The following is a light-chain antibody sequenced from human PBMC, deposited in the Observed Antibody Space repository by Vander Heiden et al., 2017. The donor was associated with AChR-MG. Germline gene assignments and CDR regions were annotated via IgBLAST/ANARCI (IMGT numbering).Light chain of an antibody. CDR3: QSYDSSLSGVV. CDR2: GNS. V-gene: IGLV1-40*01. J-gene: IGLJ2*01. Sequence: QSVLTQPPSVSGAPGQRVTISCTGSSPNIVAGYDVHWYQQLPGTAPKLLIDGNSNRPSGVPDRFSGSKSGTSASLAITGLQAEDEADYYCQSYDSSLSGVVFGGGTKLTVL. CDR1: SPNIVAGYD.